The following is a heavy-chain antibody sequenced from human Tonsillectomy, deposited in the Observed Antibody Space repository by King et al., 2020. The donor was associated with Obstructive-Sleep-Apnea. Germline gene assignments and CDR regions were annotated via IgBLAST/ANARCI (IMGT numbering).Heavy chain of an antibody. CDR2: IWYDGSNK. CDR1: GFTFSSYG. CDR3: ARGFYGDYVTFDY. Sequence: VQLVESGGGVVQPGRSLRLSCAASGFTFSSYGMHWVRQAPCKGLEWVAVIWYDGSNKYYADSVKGRFTISRDNSKNTLYLQMNSLRAEETAVYYCARGFYGDYVTFDYWGQGTLVTVSS. D-gene: IGHD4-17*01. J-gene: IGHJ4*02. V-gene: IGHV3-33*01.